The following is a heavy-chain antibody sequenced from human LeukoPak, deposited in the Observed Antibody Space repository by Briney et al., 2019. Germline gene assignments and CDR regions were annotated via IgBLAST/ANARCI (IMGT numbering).Heavy chain of an antibody. Sequence: PGGSRTPSSVMATLTFTNYLTSWVSPAHEEGREWEANIKEDGRKKWYVDAVRGRFTISGDNAKNSLHLQMNSLSAEDTAVYYCARDRESNSYTYLDAWGQGTVVTVSP. CDR3: ARDRESNSYTYLDA. V-gene: IGHV3-7*01. D-gene: IGHD6-6*01. CDR2: IKEDGRKK. CDR1: TLTFTNYL. J-gene: IGHJ4*02.